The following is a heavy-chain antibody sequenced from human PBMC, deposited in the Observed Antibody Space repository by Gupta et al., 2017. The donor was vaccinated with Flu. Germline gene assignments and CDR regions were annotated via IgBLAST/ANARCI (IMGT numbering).Heavy chain of an antibody. CDR1: GIRFRYLC. CDR3: AKDWRWNNNIYGMNV. J-gene: IGHJ6*02. CDR2: ISHDGSQN. V-gene: IGHV3-30*18. Sequence: VEVGGGGGQAGRVLKTPCGTFGIRFRYLCLALVRQAPGKGLEWLAGISHDGSQNYHTDSVKGRFIISRDNSKNTLYLQMSGLRTEDTAVYYCAKDWRWNNNIYGMNVWGQGTTVTVSS. D-gene: IGHD1-1*01.